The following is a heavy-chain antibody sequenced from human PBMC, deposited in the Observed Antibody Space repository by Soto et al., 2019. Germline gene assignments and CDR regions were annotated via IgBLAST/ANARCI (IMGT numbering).Heavy chain of an antibody. CDR1: GGSISSSSYY. J-gene: IGHJ4*02. CDR3: ARRGYSGYDPPPFDY. CDR2: IYYSGST. D-gene: IGHD5-12*01. Sequence: TSETLSLTCTVSGGSISSSSYYWGWIRQPPGKGLEWIGSIYYSGSTYYNPSLKSRVTISVDTSKNQFSLQLSSVTAADTAVYYCARRGYSGYDPPPFDYWGQGTLVTVSS. V-gene: IGHV4-39*01.